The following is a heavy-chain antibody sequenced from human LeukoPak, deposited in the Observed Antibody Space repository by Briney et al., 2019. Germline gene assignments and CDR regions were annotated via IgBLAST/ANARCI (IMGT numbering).Heavy chain of an antibody. CDR1: GFTFSSYA. V-gene: IGHV3-30-3*01. J-gene: IGHJ6*02. Sequence: GGSLRLSCAASGFTFSSYAMHWVRQAPGKGLEGVAVISYDGSNKYYADSVKGRFTISRDNSKNTLYLQMNSLRAEDTAVYYCARGTPSSSGWLYYGMDVWGQGTTVTVSS. D-gene: IGHD6-19*01. CDR3: ARGTPSSSGWLYYGMDV. CDR2: ISYDGSNK.